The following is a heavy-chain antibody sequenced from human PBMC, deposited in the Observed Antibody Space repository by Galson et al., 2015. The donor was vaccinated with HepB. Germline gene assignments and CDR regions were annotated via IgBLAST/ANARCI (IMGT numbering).Heavy chain of an antibody. D-gene: IGHD6-13*01. Sequence: SVKVSCKASGYTFTSYDINWVRQATGQGLEWMGWMNPNSGNTGYAQKFQGRVTMTRNTSISTAYMELSSLRSEDTAVYYCARGISSWDDRELDYFDYWGQGTLVTVSS. CDR1: GYTFTSYD. CDR2: MNPNSGNT. V-gene: IGHV1-8*01. J-gene: IGHJ4*02. CDR3: ARGISSWDDRELDYFDY.